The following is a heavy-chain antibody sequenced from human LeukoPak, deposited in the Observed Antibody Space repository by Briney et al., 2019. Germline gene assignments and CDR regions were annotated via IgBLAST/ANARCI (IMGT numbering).Heavy chain of an antibody. Sequence: ASVKVSCKASGYTFTYYYMHWVRQAPGQGLEWMGWINPNSAGTNYAQKFEGRVTMTRDTSISTTYMELSRLRSDDTAVYYCAREDSGWYVDYWGQGTLVTVYS. CDR1: GYTFTYYY. CDR3: AREDSGWYVDY. D-gene: IGHD6-19*01. V-gene: IGHV1-2*02. CDR2: INPNSAGT. J-gene: IGHJ4*02.